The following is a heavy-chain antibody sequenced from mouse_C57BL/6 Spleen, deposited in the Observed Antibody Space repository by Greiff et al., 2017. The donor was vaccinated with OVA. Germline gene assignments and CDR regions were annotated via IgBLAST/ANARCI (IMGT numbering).Heavy chain of an antibody. CDR2: IYPGDGAT. CDR1: GYAFSSYW. J-gene: IGHJ2*01. D-gene: IGHD1-1*01. CDR3: ARCDYYGSSYFDY. Sequence: QVQLQQSGAELVKPGASVKISCKASGYAFSSYWMNWVKQRPGKGLEWIGQIYPGDGATNYNGKFKGKATLTADKSSSTAYMQLSSLTSEDSAVYFWARCDYYGSSYFDYWGQGTALTVSS. V-gene: IGHV1-80*01.